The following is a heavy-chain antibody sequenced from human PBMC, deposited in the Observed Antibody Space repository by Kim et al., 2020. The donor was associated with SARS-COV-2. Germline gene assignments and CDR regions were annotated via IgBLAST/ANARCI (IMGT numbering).Heavy chain of an antibody. CDR3: ASEAGYGSGSYPY. J-gene: IGHJ4*02. D-gene: IGHD3-10*01. Sequence: SVKVSCKASGGTFSSYTISWVRQAPGQGLEWMGRIIPILGIANYAQKFQGRVTITADKSTSTAYMELSSLRSEDTAVYYCASEAGYGSGSYPYWGQGTLVTVSS. CDR1: GGTFSSYT. CDR2: IIPILGIA. V-gene: IGHV1-69*02.